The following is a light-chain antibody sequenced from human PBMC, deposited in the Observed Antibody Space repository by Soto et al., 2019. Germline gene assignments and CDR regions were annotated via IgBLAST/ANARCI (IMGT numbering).Light chain of an antibody. CDR3: QAYDYSLSASV. CDR1: RSNIGAGYD. J-gene: IGLJ3*02. Sequence: QSVLTQPPSVSGAPGQRVTISCTGTRSNIGAGYDVHWYQQIPGTAPKLLIYRNHDRPSGVPDRFSGAKSGTSASLAITGLEVEDEADYYCQAYDYSLSASVFGGGTQLTVL. CDR2: RNH. V-gene: IGLV1-40*01.